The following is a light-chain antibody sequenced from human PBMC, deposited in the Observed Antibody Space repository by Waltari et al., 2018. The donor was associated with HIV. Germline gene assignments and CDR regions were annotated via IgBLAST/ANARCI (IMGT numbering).Light chain of an antibody. CDR3: SADAGSNNFMPR. CDR2: EVS. J-gene: IGLJ2*01. CDR1: SSDVGGYNY. V-gene: IGLV2-8*01. Sequence: QSALTQPPSASGSPGQSVTISCTGTSSDVGGYNYVSWYQQHPGKAPKLTIYEVSKLPSGVPDRFSGSMAGNTASLTVSGLQAEDEADYYCSADAGSNNFMPRFGGGTKLTVL.